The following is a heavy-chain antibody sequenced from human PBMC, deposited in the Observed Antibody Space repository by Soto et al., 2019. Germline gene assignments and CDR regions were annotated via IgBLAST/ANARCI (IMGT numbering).Heavy chain of an antibody. CDR3: ARVVPGAEAWFGP. J-gene: IGHJ5*02. V-gene: IGHV1-69*05. Sequence: GASVKVSCKASGGTFSSYAISWVRQAPGPGLEWMGGIIPLFGTPNYAQKFQGRVSMTTDTSTTTAYMELRSLRSDDTAVYYCARVVPGAEAWFGPWGQGALVTVSS. CDR2: IIPLFGTP. CDR1: GGTFSSYA. D-gene: IGHD2-2*01.